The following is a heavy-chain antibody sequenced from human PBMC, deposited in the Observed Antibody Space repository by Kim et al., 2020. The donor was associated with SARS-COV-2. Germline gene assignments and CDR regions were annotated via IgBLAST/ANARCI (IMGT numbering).Heavy chain of an antibody. J-gene: IGHJ4*02. V-gene: IGHV3-30*04. CDR2: ITCDGSNK. D-gene: IGHD3-22*01. CDR1: GFTFSSYA. Sequence: GGSLRLSCAVSGFTFSSYAMHWVRHAPGKGLEWVAGITCDGSNKYYADSVKGRFTISRDNSKNTLYLQMNSLRAEDTAVYYCARDRPHMRVVGSLSYWGQGTPVTVSS. CDR3: ARDRPHMRVVGSLSY.